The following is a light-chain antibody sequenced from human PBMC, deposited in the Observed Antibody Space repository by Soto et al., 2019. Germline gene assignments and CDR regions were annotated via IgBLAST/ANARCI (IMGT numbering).Light chain of an antibody. V-gene: IGKV3-11*01. CDR3: QQYENRPYT. CDR2: DAS. J-gene: IGKJ3*01. CDR1: QSVSSY. Sequence: EIVLTQSPATLSLSPGERATLSCRASQSVSSYLAWYQQKPGQAPRLLIYDASNRATGIPARFSASGSGTDFTLTISSLEPEDFAVYYCQQYENRPYTFGPGTKVDVK.